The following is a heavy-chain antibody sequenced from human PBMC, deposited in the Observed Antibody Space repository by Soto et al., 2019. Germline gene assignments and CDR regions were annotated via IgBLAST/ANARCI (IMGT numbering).Heavy chain of an antibody. CDR2: INPNSGDT. CDR1: GYTFTGFY. J-gene: IGHJ4*02. V-gene: IGHV1-2*04. D-gene: IGHD4-17*01. Sequence: QVQLVQSGAEVKKPGASVKVSCKASGYTFTGFYMHWVRQAPGQGLEWMGWINPNSGDTEYAQNFQGWVTLTRDTSIGTAYMELNRLKSDDTAVYYCASGGTTVTRESDYWGQGTLVSVSS. CDR3: ASGGTTVTRESDY.